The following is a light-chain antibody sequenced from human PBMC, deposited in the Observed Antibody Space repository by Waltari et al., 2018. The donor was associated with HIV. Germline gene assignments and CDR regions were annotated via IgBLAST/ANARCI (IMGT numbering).Light chain of an antibody. CDR2: NTY. J-gene: IGKJ4*01. CDR3: QQYYTTPFT. Sequence: EIVLTQSPGTLSLSPGERATLSCRASQSVSNNYLAWYQQKPGQAPRLLIYNTYNRATGIPDRFSGSGSGTDFTLTISRLEPEDFAIYYCQQYYTTPFTFGGGTKVDIK. V-gene: IGKV3-20*01. CDR1: QSVSNNY.